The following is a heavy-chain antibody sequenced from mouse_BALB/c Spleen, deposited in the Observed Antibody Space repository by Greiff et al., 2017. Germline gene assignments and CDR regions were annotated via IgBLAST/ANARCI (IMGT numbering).Heavy chain of an antibody. D-gene: IGHD2-1*01. V-gene: IGHV5-9-4*01. CDR2: ISSGGSYT. CDR1: GFTFSSYA. CDR3: ARVGNYTYYAMDY. J-gene: IGHJ4*01. Sequence: EVQGVESGGGLVKPGGSLKLSCAASGFTFSSYAMSWVRQSPEKRLEWVAEISSGGSYTYYPDTVTGRFTISRDNAKNTLYLEMSSLRSEDTAMYYCARVGNYTYYAMDYWGQGTSVTVSS.